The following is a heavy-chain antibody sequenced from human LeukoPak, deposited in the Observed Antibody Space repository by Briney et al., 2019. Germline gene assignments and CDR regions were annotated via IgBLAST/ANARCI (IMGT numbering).Heavy chain of an antibody. CDR1: GGPISSSSYY. D-gene: IGHD6-13*01. CDR2: IYYSGST. Sequence: ASETLPLTCTVSGGPISSSSYYWGWIPQPPGKGLEWIGSIYYSGSTYYNPSLKSRVTISVDTSKNQSSLKLSSVTAADTAVYYCATPSYSSSWSLNWYFDLWGRGTLVTVSS. J-gene: IGHJ2*01. CDR3: ATPSYSSSWSLNWYFDL. V-gene: IGHV4-39*01.